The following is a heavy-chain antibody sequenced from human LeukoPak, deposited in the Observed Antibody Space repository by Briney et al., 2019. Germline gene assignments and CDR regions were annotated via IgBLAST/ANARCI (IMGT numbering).Heavy chain of an antibody. CDR3: AIYDSSVAYFQH. CDR2: IYTSGST. D-gene: IGHD3-22*01. V-gene: IGHV4-4*07. Sequence: SETLSLTCTVSGGSISSYYWTWIRQPAGKGLEWIGRIYTSGSTDFHPSLTSRVTMSLDTSKNQISLKLTSVTAADTAVYFCAIYDSSVAYFQHGGQGTLVTVS. CDR1: GGSISSYY. J-gene: IGHJ1*01.